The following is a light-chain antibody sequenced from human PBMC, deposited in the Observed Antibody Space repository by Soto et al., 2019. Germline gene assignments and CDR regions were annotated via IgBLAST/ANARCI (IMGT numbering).Light chain of an antibody. CDR2: EGS. J-gene: IGLJ2*01. Sequence: QSALTQPASVSGSPGQSITISCTGTSSDVGSYNLVSWYQQHPGKAPKLMIYEGSKRPSGVSNRFSGSKSGNTASLTISGLQAEDEADYYCCSYAGSSPLFGGGTKLIVL. CDR1: SSDVGSYNL. V-gene: IGLV2-23*01. CDR3: CSYAGSSPL.